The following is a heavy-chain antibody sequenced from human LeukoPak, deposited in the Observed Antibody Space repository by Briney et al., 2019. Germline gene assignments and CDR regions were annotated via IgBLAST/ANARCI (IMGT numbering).Heavy chain of an antibody. V-gene: IGHV1-18*01. Sequence: ASVKVSCKASGYTFTSYGISWVRQAPGQGLEWMGWISAYNGNTNYAQKLQGRVTMTTDTSTSTAYMELRSLRSEDTAVYYCATPITFGGVRGRAFDIWGQGTMVTVSS. CDR1: GYTFTSYG. J-gene: IGHJ3*02. CDR2: ISAYNGNT. CDR3: ATPITFGGVRGRAFDI. D-gene: IGHD3-16*01.